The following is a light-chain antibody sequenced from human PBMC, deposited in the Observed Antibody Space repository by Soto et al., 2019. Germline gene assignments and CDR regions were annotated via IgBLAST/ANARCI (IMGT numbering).Light chain of an antibody. J-gene: IGKJ5*01. Sequence: EIVLTQSPATLSLSPGQRPTLSYRASQSVSSYLAWYQQKPVQAPRLLIYDASTRATGIPARFSGSGSGTDFTLTISRLEPEDFAVYYCQQYATSPITFGQGTRLEI. CDR3: QQYATSPIT. CDR2: DAS. V-gene: IGKV3-11*01. CDR1: QSVSSY.